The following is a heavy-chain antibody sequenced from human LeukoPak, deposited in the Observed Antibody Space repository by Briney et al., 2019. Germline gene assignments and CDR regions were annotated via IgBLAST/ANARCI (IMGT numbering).Heavy chain of an antibody. CDR3: ARGSLYSFGRARFDP. Sequence: GGSLRLSCAASGFIFSDYYMSWIRQAPGKGLEWVSYISSSGSTTFYADSVKGRFTISRDNAKNSLYLQINSLRAEDTAVYYCARGSLYSFGRARFDPWGQGTLVTVSS. CDR1: GFIFSDYY. D-gene: IGHD5-18*01. V-gene: IGHV3-11*04. J-gene: IGHJ5*02. CDR2: ISSSGSTT.